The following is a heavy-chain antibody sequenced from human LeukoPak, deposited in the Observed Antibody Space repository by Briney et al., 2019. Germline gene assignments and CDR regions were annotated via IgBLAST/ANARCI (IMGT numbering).Heavy chain of an antibody. D-gene: IGHD6-13*01. CDR1: GSPFRTYW. CDR2: INPGDSDT. Sequence: GGSLQISCKGSGSPFRTYWIAWVRQLPGKGLEWMGIINPGDSDTRYSPSFQGQVTISADESTTTAYLQWSSLKASDTAMYYCARHRAAGGSYYYGADVWGQGTTVTVSS. V-gene: IGHV5-51*01. CDR3: ARHRAAGGSYYYGADV. J-gene: IGHJ6*02.